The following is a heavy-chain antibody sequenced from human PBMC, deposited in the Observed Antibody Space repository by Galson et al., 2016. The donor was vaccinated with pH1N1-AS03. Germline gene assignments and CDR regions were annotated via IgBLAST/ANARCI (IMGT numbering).Heavy chain of an antibody. CDR3: ARHVGGSYPNNLDS. V-gene: IGHV4-39*07. D-gene: IGHD1-26*01. CDR2: IYFRGAT. J-gene: IGHJ4*02. Sequence: LSLTCTVSGDSISSTPYYWGWIRQPPGKGLEWIGTIYFRGATYYSPSLKSRVTISIDSSKNLFSLSLSSVTAADTAVYYCARHVGGSYPNNLDSRGQGTLVIVSS. CDR1: GDSISSTPYY.